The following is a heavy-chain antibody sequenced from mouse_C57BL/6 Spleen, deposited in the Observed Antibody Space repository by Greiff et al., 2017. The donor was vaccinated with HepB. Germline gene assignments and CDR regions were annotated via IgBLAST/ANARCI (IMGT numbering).Heavy chain of an antibody. J-gene: IGHJ2*01. Sequence: VQLQQSGAELVRPGASVKLSCKASGYTFTDYYINWVKQRPGQGLEWIARIYPGSGNTYYNEKFKGKATLTAEKSSSTAYMQLSSLTSEDSAVYFCARTPYGSSYVSFDYRGQGTTLTVSS. CDR2: IYPGSGNT. V-gene: IGHV1-76*01. CDR1: GYTFTDYY. D-gene: IGHD1-1*01. CDR3: ARTPYGSSYVSFDY.